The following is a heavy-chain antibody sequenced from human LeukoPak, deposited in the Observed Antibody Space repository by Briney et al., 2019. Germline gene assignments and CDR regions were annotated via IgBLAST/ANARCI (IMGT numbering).Heavy chain of an antibody. CDR3: ARARSSYGYGDAFDI. V-gene: IGHV3-48*03. D-gene: IGHD5-18*01. J-gene: IGHJ3*02. Sequence: GGSLRLSCAASGFTFSSYEMNWVRQAPGKGLEWVSYISSSGSTIYYGDSVKGRFTISRDNAKNSLYLQMNRLRAEDTAVYYCARARSSYGYGDAFDIWGQGTMVTVSS. CDR2: ISSSGSTI. CDR1: GFTFSSYE.